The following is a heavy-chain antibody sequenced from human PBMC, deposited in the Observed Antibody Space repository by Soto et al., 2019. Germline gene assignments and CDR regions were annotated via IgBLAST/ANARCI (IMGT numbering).Heavy chain of an antibody. CDR3: AREFEAQGLDFDFVY. CDR1: GFTFSSYG. J-gene: IGHJ4*02. Sequence: QVQLVESGGGVVQPGRSLRLSCAASGFTFSSYGMHWVRQAPGKGLEWVAVIWYDGSNKYYADSVKGRFTISRDNSKNPQYVQMNSPRAEDTAVYYCAREFEAQGLDFDFVYWGQGTLVTVSS. V-gene: IGHV3-33*01. D-gene: IGHD3-16*01. CDR2: IWYDGSNK.